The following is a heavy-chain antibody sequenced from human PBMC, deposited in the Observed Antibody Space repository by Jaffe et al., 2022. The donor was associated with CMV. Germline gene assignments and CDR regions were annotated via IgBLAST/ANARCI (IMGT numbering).Heavy chain of an antibody. CDR2: IYTSGST. CDR3: ARGSSSSQYYYYYYGMDV. CDR1: GGSISSYY. V-gene: IGHV4-4*07. D-gene: IGHD6-6*01. J-gene: IGHJ6*02. Sequence: QVQLQESGPGLVKPSETLSLTCTVSGGSISSYYWSWIRQPAGKGLEWIGRIYTSGSTNYNPSLKSRVTMSVDTSKNQFSLKLSSVTAADTAVYYCARGSSSSQYYYYYYGMDVWGQGTTVTVSS.